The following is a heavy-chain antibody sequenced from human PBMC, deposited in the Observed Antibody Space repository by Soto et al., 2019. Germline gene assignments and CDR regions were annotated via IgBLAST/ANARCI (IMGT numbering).Heavy chain of an antibody. J-gene: IGHJ4*02. Sequence: QVQLVESGGGVVQPGRSLRLSCAASGFTFSSYAIHWVRQAPGKGLEWVAVISYDGSKKYYADSVKGRFTISRDNSKNTLYLQMNSLRTEDTAIYYCAKDKGGMVHDYWGQGTLVNVSS. CDR3: AKDKGGMVHDY. V-gene: IGHV3-30*18. CDR1: GFTFSSYA. D-gene: IGHD3-10*01. CDR2: ISYDGSKK.